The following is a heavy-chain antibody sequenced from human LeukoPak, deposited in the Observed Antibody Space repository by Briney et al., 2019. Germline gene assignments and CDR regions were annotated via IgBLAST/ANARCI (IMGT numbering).Heavy chain of an antibody. Sequence: PGGSLRLSCAASGFIFNAYTMHWVRQPPGKGLDWVSLISWDGGSTYYADSVRGRFTISRDNSKNSLYLQMNSLRTEDTALYYCAKDHYGGNSGFDYWGQGTLVTVSS. CDR2: ISWDGGST. J-gene: IGHJ4*02. D-gene: IGHD4-23*01. CDR3: AKDHYGGNSGFDY. CDR1: GFIFNAYT. V-gene: IGHV3-43*01.